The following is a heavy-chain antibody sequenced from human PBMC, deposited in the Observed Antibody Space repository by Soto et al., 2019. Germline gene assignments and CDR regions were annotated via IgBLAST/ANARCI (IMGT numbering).Heavy chain of an antibody. CDR2: IIPILGIA. CDR3: ARDTMVRGVISHYYYYMDV. Sequence: QVQLVQSGAEVKKPGSSVKVSCKASGGTFSSYTISWVRQAPGQGLEWMGRIIPILGIANYAQKFQGRVTITADKSTSTAYMELSSLRSEDTAVYYCARDTMVRGVISHYYYYMDVWGKGTTVTVSS. J-gene: IGHJ6*03. CDR1: GGTFSSYT. V-gene: IGHV1-69*08. D-gene: IGHD3-10*01.